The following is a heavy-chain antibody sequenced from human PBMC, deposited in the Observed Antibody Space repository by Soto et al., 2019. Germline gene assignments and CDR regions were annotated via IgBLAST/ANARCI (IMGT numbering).Heavy chain of an antibody. CDR1: GYTFTDYY. Sequence: ASVKVSCKASGYTFTDYYLHWVRQAPGQGLECMGWINPNNGDTNYAQKFQGQVTISADKSISTAYLQWSSLKASDTAMYYCARHRYYDSSGLDNWFDPWGQGTLVTVS. J-gene: IGHJ5*02. CDR2: INPNNGDT. V-gene: IGHV1-2*02. CDR3: ARHRYYDSSGLDNWFDP. D-gene: IGHD3-22*01.